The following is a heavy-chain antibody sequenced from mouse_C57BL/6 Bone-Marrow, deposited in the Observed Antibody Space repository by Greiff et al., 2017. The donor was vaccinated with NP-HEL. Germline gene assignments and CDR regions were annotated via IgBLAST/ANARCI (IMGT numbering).Heavy chain of an antibody. CDR1: GFNITDDY. CDR3: TEWGCGSRVPFAY. Sequence: EVQLQEPGAELVRPGASVKLSCTASGFNITDDYMHWVKQRPEQGLEWIGWIDPDNGDTEYASKFQGKATITADTSSNTAYLQLSSLTSEDSAVSYCTEWGCGSRVPFAYWGQGTLVSVSA. J-gene: IGHJ3*01. CDR2: IDPDNGDT. D-gene: IGHD1-1*01. V-gene: IGHV14-4*01.